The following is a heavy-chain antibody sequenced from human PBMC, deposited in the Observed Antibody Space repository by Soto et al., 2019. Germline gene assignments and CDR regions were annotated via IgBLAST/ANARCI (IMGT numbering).Heavy chain of an antibody. CDR3: TRRIAVAGTYYFDY. CDR2: IKSISDGETT. J-gene: IGHJ4*02. CDR1: GFTFSHAG. D-gene: IGHD6-19*01. Sequence: ESGGGFVQPGGSLRLSCVASGFTFSHAGMDWVRQAPGKGLEWVGRIKSISDGETTNYAASVAGRFTISRDDSKNTLFLHVNSLKTEDTGVYYCTRRIAVAGTYYFDYWGQGTLVTVSS. V-gene: IGHV3-15*07.